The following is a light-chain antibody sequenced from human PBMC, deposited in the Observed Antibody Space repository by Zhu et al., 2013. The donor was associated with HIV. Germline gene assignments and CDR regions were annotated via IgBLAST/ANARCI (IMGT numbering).Light chain of an antibody. V-gene: IGLV2-8*01. CDR2: EVN. Sequence: QSALTQPPSASGSPGQSVTISCTGTRSDVGGYNYVSWYQQHPGKAPKLMIYEVNNRPSGVSNRFSGSKSGNTASLTISGLQAEDEADYYCCSYAGSSTYVFGTGTKVTVL. CDR3: CSYAGSSTYV. J-gene: IGLJ1*01. CDR1: RSDVGGYNY.